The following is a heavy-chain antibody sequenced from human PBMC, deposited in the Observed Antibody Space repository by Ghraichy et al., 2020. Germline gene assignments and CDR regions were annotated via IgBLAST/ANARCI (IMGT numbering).Heavy chain of an antibody. CDR2: TYYSSKWYN. V-gene: IGHV6-1*01. Sequence: SETLSLTCAISGDSVASNSATWNWIRQSPSIGLEWLGRTYYSSKWYNDYAVSVKSRITINPDTSKNQFSLRLNSVTPGDTAVYYCARVSVAGPPYYYYGVDVWGQGTTVTVSS. J-gene: IGHJ6*02. CDR3: ARVSVAGPPYYYYGVDV. CDR1: GDSVASNSAT. D-gene: IGHD6-19*01.